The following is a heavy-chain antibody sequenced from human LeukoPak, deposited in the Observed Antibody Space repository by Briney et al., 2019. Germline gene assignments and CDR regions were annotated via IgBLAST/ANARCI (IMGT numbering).Heavy chain of an antibody. J-gene: IGHJ4*02. V-gene: IGHV3-23*01. CDR3: AKANYDSSGYYFDY. Sequence: GGSLRLSCAASGFTFSSHAMSWVRQAPGKGLEWVSTISGSGGSTYSADSVKGRFTISRDNSKNTLYLEMNSLRAEDTAVYFCAKANYDSSGYYFDYWGQGNLVTVSS. CDR2: ISGSGGST. D-gene: IGHD3-22*01. CDR1: GFTFSSHA.